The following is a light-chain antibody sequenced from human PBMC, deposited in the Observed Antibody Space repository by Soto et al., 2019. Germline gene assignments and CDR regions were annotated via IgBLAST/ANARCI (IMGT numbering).Light chain of an antibody. Sequence: EIVLTQSPGTLSLSPGEGATLSCRASQSIGGNFLAWYQQRRGQAPRLLIHGASNRATGIPDRFSGSGSGTDFTLTTTRLEPEDFAVYYCQQYGGSPRTFGQGTKVEV. CDR2: GAS. J-gene: IGKJ1*01. CDR3: QQYGGSPRT. CDR1: QSIGGNF. V-gene: IGKV3-20*01.